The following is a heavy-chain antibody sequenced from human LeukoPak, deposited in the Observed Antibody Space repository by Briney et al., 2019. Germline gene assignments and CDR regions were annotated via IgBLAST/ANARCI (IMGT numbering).Heavy chain of an antibody. J-gene: IGHJ5*01. CDR3: AQSGNFDWFDS. Sequence: GGSLRLSCAASGFSLSTYAMSWVRQAPGKGLEWVSAISSRGGDTYYADSVKGRFTISRDNSNNTLYLQMNSLRAEDTAVYYCAQSGNFDWFDSWGQGTLVTVSS. CDR1: GFSLSTYA. V-gene: IGHV3-23*01. D-gene: IGHD3-9*01. CDR2: ISSRGGDT.